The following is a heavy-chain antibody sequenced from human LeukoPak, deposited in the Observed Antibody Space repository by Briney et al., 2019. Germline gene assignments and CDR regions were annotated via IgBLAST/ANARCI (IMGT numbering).Heavy chain of an antibody. D-gene: IGHD1-26*01. V-gene: IGHV1-24*01. CDR3: ATDSGATGPYYYYYYGMDV. CDR1: GYTLTELS. J-gene: IGHJ6*02. Sequence: GASVKASCKVSGYTLTELSMHWVRQAPGKGLEWMGGFDPEDGETIYAQKFQGRVTMTEDTSTDTAYMELSSLRSEDTAVYYCATDSGATGPYYYYYYGMDVWGQGTTVTVSS. CDR2: FDPEDGET.